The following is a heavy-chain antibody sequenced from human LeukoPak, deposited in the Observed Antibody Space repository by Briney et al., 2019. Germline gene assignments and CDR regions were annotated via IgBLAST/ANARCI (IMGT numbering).Heavy chain of an antibody. Sequence: KASETLSLTCAVYGGSFSGYYWSWIRQPPGKGLEWIGEINHSGSTNYNPSLKSRVTISVDTSKNQFSLKLSSVTAADTAVFYCAIISSGWYSYPWPSFDYWGQGTLVTVSS. CDR2: INHSGST. D-gene: IGHD6-19*01. V-gene: IGHV4-34*01. CDR3: AIISSGWYSYPWPSFDY. CDR1: GGSFSGYY. J-gene: IGHJ4*02.